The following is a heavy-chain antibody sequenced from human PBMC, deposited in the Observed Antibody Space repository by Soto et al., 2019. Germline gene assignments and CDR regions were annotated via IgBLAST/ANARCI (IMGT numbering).Heavy chain of an antibody. D-gene: IGHD5-12*01. CDR2: INAGNGNT. Sequence: QVQLVQSGAEVKKPGASVKVSCKASGYTFTSYAMHWVRQAPGQRLEWMGWINAGNGNTKYSQKFQGXXTXTXXTSASTAYMELSSLRSEDTAVYYCARTSGLTAVDYWGQGTLVTVSS. V-gene: IGHV1-3*01. CDR1: GYTFTSYA. J-gene: IGHJ4*02. CDR3: ARTSGLTAVDY.